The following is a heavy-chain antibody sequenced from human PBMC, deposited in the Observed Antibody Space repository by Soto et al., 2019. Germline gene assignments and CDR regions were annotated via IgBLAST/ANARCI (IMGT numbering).Heavy chain of an antibody. Sequence: GESLRLSCAASGFTFSSYAMHWVRQAPGKGLEWVAVISYDGSNKYYADSVKGRFTISRDNSKNTLYLQMNSLRAEDTAVYYCAREEKAYGSGSYYNDYWGQGTLVTVSS. V-gene: IGHV3-30-3*01. CDR2: ISYDGSNK. J-gene: IGHJ4*02. D-gene: IGHD3-10*01. CDR1: GFTFSSYA. CDR3: AREEKAYGSGSYYNDY.